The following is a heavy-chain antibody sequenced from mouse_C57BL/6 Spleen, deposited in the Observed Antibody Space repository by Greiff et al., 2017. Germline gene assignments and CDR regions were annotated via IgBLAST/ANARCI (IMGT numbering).Heavy chain of an antibody. CDR1: GFSLTSYG. J-gene: IGHJ1*03. CDR3: ARNDYDYDEGYFDV. CDR2: IWSGGST. Sequence: VQLQQSGPGLVQPSQSLSITCTVSGFSLTSYGVHWVRQSPGKGLEWLGVIWSGGSTDYNAAFISRLSISKDNSKSQVFFKMNSLQADDTAIYYWARNDYDYDEGYFDVWGTGTTVTVSS. D-gene: IGHD2-4*01. V-gene: IGHV2-2*01.